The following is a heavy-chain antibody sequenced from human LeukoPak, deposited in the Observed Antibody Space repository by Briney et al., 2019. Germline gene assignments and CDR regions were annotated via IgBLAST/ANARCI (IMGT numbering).Heavy chain of an antibody. D-gene: IGHD2-15*01. V-gene: IGHV3-21*04. CDR1: GFTFSSYS. J-gene: IGHJ4*02. CDR2: ISSSSSYI. Sequence: GGSLRLSCAASGFTFSSYSMNWVRQAPGKGLEWVSSISSSSSYIYYADSVKGRFTISRDNSKNTLYLQMNSLRAEDTAVYYCAKDHHGYCSGGSCYREKYFDYWGQGTLVTVSS. CDR3: AKDHHGYCSGGSCYREKYFDY.